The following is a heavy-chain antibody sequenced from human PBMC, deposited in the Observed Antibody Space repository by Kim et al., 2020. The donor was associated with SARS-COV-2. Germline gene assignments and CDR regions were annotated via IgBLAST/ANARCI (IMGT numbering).Heavy chain of an antibody. J-gene: IGHJ5*02. V-gene: IGHV4-39*01. CDR1: GGSISSSSYY. Sequence: SETLSLTCTVSGGSISSSSYYWGWIRQPPGKGLEWIGSIYYSGSTYYNPSLKSRVTISVDTSKNQFSLKLSSVTAADTAVYYCARQSYYGSGPFDPWGQGTLVTVSS. CDR3: ARQSYYGSGPFDP. D-gene: IGHD3-10*01. CDR2: IYYSGST.